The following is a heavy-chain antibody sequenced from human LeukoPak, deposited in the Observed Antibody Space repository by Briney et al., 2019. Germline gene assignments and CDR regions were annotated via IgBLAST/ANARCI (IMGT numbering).Heavy chain of an antibody. V-gene: IGHV3-15*01. Sequence: PGGSLRLSCAASGFTFSNAWMSWVRQAPGKGLEWVGRIKSKTDGGPTDYAAPVKGRFTISRDDSKNTLYLQMNSLKTEDTAVYYCTTVPKPYYDSSGYDSDFDYWGQGTLVTVSS. D-gene: IGHD3-22*01. CDR2: IKSKTDGGPT. CDR1: GFTFSNAW. J-gene: IGHJ4*02. CDR3: TTVPKPYYDSSGYDSDFDY.